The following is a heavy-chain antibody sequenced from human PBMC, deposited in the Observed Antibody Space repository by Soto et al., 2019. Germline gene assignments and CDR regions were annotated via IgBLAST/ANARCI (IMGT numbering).Heavy chain of an antibody. D-gene: IGHD3-22*01. CDR1: GGSIRSHY. J-gene: IGHJ4*02. V-gene: IGHV4-59*06. CDR3: VRGHSYYFSFDY. CDR2: IYYSGST. Sequence: SETLSLTCTVSGGSIRSHYWGWIRQPPGKGLEWIGYIYYSGSTYYNPSLKSRITLSVDTSNNQFSLDLSSVTAADTAVYYCVRGHSYYFSFDYWGQGTLVTVSS.